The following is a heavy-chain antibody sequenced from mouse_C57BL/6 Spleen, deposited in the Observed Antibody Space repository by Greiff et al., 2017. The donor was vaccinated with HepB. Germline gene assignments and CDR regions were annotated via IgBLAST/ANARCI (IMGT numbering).Heavy chain of an antibody. CDR2: INPSNGGT. CDR1: GYTFTSYW. V-gene: IGHV1-53*01. J-gene: IGHJ1*03. D-gene: IGHD1-1*02. Sequence: QVQLQQPGTELVKPGASVKLSCKASGYTFTSYWMHWVKQRPGQGLEWIGNINPSNGGTNYNEKFKSKATLTVDKSSSTAYMQLSSLTSEDSAVYYSARPIVLWSYWYFDVWGTGTTVTVSS. CDR3: ARPIVLWSYWYFDV.